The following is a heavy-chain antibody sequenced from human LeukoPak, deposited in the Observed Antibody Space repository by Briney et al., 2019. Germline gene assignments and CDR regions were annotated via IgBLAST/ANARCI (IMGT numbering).Heavy chain of an antibody. CDR2: INHSGST. CDR3: ARAHYYGSGSYYNCLSMDFDY. V-gene: IGHV4-34*01. Sequence: SETLSLTCAVYGGSFSGYYWSWIRQPPGKGLEWIGEINHSGSTNYNPSLKSRVTISVDTSKNQFSLKLSSVTAADTAVYYCARAHYYGSGSYYNCLSMDFDYWGQGTLVTVSS. CDR1: GGSFSGYY. J-gene: IGHJ4*02. D-gene: IGHD3-10*01.